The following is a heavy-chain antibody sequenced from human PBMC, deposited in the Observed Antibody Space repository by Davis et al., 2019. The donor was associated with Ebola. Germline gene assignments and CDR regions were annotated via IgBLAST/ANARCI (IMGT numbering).Heavy chain of an antibody. J-gene: IGHJ4*02. CDR1: GFTFSSYS. Sequence: PGGSLRLSCAASGFTFSSYSMNWVRQAPGKGLEWVSSISSSSSYIYYADSVKGRFTISRDNSKNTLYLQMNSLRAEDTAVYYCARDPPSEQWLVPDYWGQGTLVTVSS. D-gene: IGHD6-19*01. CDR2: ISSSSSYI. V-gene: IGHV3-21*01. CDR3: ARDPPSEQWLVPDY.